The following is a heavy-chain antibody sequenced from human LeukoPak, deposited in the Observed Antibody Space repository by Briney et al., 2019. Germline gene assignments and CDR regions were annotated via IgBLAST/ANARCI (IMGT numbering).Heavy chain of an antibody. Sequence: SVKVSCKASGGTFSSYAISWVRQAPGQGLEWMGGIIPIFGTANYAQKFQGRVTITADESTSTAYMELSSLRSEDTAVYYCARAPYYYDSSGYYYAFDYWGQGTLVTVSS. CDR3: ARAPYYYDSSGYYYAFDY. J-gene: IGHJ4*02. CDR1: GGTFSSYA. D-gene: IGHD3-22*01. CDR2: IIPIFGTA. V-gene: IGHV1-69*13.